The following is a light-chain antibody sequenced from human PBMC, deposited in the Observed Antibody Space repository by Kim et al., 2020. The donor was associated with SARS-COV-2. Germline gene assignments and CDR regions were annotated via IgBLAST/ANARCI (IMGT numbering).Light chain of an antibody. V-gene: IGLV2-23*02. CDR3: CSYAGSSTPYV. CDR1: SSDVGNYNL. J-gene: IGLJ1*01. CDR2: EVS. Sequence: QSALTQPASVSGSPGQSITISCTGTSSDVGNYNLVSWYQQHPGKAPKLMIYEVSKRPSGFSNRFSGSKSGNTASLTISGLQAEDEADYYCCSYAGSSTPYVFGTGTKVTVL.